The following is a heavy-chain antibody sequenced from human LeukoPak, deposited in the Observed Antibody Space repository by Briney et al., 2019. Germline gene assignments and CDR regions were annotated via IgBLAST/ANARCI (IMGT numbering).Heavy chain of an antibody. V-gene: IGHV3-23*01. D-gene: IGHD3-10*01. CDR3: AKDRILSKRITMVRGVLGNFDY. Sequence: GGSLRLSCAASGFTFSSYAMSWVRQAPGKGLEWVSAISGSGGSTYYADSVKGRFTISRDNSKNTLYPQMNSLRAEDTAVYYCAKDRILSKRITMVRGVLGNFDYWGQGTLVTVSS. J-gene: IGHJ4*02. CDR1: GFTFSSYA. CDR2: ISGSGGST.